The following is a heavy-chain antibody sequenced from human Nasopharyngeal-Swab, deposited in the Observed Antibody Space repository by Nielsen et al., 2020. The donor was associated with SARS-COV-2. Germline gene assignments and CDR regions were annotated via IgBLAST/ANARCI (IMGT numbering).Heavy chain of an antibody. Sequence: GGSLRLSCAASGFTFSSYGMHWVRQAPGKGLEWVAVISYDGSNKYYADSVKGRFTISRDNSKNTLYLQMNSLRAEDTAVYYCAKGLYDFLSRRAYMDVWGKGTTVTVSS. CDR1: GFTFSSYG. J-gene: IGHJ6*03. CDR2: ISYDGSNK. V-gene: IGHV3-30*18. D-gene: IGHD3-3*01. CDR3: AKGLYDFLSRRAYMDV.